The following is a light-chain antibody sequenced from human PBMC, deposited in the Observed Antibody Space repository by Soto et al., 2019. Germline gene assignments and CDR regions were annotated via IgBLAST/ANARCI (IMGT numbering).Light chain of an antibody. CDR3: SSYTSSRGV. CDR2: DVS. Sequence: QSALTQPASVSGSPGQSITISCTGTSSDVGGYNYVSWYQQHPGKAPKLMIYDVSNRPSGVSNRFSGSKSGNTASLTISGLQAEDEADYYCSSYTSSRGVFGTRTKLTVL. V-gene: IGLV2-14*01. CDR1: SSDVGGYNY. J-gene: IGLJ1*01.